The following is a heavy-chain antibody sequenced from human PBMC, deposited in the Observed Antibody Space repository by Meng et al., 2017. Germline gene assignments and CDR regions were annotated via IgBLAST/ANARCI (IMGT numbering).Heavy chain of an antibody. CDR3: TRIADYYASSGYYKGLFGHWFDP. Sequence: SVKVSCKASGGTFSSYAISGVRQAPGQGLEWMGGIIPIFGTANYAQKFQGRVTITADESTSTAYMELSSLRSEDTAVYYCTRIADYYASSGYYKGLFGHWFDPWGQGTLVTVSS. CDR1: GGTFSSYA. J-gene: IGHJ5*02. V-gene: IGHV1-69*13. CDR2: IIPIFGTA. D-gene: IGHD3-22*01.